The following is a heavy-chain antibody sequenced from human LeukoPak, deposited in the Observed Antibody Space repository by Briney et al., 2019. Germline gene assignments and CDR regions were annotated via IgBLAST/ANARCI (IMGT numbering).Heavy chain of an antibody. Sequence: PGGSLRLSCAASGFTFSSYSMNWVRQAPGKGLEWVSSISSSSSYIYYADSVKGRFTISRDNAKNSLYLQMNSLRAEDTAVYYCAKDLARGYSYGFDYWGQGTLVTVSS. V-gene: IGHV3-21*04. CDR1: GFTFSSYS. CDR2: ISSSSSYI. CDR3: AKDLARGYSYGFDY. D-gene: IGHD5-18*01. J-gene: IGHJ4*02.